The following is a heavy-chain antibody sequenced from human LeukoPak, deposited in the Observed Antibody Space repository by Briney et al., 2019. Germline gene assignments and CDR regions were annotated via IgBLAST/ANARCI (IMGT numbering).Heavy chain of an antibody. D-gene: IGHD1-14*01. V-gene: IGHV4-61*09. Sequence: SETLSLTCTASDVTISSYSQYWAWIRQPAGKGLEWIGHIYTSGATSYNPSLQSRVTISVDTPKHECSLKLRYLTAADTAVYYCARKGGCVCWFGTIDSRGQGTLVTVSS. J-gene: IGHJ4*02. CDR1: DVTISSYSQY. CDR3: ARKGGCVCWFGTIDS. CDR2: IYTSGAT.